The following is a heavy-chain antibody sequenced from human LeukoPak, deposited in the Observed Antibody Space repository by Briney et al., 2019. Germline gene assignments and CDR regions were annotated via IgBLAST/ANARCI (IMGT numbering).Heavy chain of an antibody. D-gene: IGHD6-19*01. V-gene: IGHV4-59*08. CDR2: IYYSGSP. CDR1: GGSISTYY. CDR3: ARQGVTVAETFDP. J-gene: IGHJ5*02. Sequence: SETLCLTCTVSGGSISTYYWSWIRQPPGKRLEWIGYIYYSGSPNYNPSLKSRVTISVDTSKNQFSLKLSSVTAADTAVYYCARQGVTVAETFDPWGQGTLVTVSS.